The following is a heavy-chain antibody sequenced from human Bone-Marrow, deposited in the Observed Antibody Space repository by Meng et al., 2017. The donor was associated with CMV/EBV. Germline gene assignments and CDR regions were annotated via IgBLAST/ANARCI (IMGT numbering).Heavy chain of an antibody. CDR1: GFTFSDAR. V-gene: IGHV3-15*05. J-gene: IGHJ4*02. CDR2: IKSKTDGGTT. D-gene: IGHD6-19*01. CDR3: STGGYSSGWDG. Sequence: GESLKISCAASGFTFSDARMNWVRQAPGKGLEWVGRIKSKTDGGTTDYAASVKGRFTISRDDSKNTLSLQMNSLKTEDTAVYFCSTGGYSSGWDGWGQGTVVTVSS.